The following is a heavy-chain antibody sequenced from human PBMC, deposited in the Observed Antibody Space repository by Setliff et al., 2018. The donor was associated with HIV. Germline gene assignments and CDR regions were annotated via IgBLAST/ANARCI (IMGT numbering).Heavy chain of an antibody. V-gene: IGHV1-18*01. CDR2: ISVYNDNT. J-gene: IGHJ4*02. Sequence: SVKVSCKATGYTFSNFGISWVRQAPGQGLEWMGWISVYNDNTKYAQKFRGRVTMTTDTSTSTAYMDLRSLRSDDTAVYYCARGSSPVDYFDYWGLGTLVTVS. CDR3: ARGSSPVDYFDY. CDR1: GYTFSNFG.